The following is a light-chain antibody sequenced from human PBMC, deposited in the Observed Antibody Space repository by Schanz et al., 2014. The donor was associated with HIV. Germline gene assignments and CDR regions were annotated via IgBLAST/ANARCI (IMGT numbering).Light chain of an antibody. CDR1: QSISNY. CDR3: NQYNHWPSLT. Sequence: DIQMTQSPSSLSASVGDRVTITCRARQSISNYLNWYQQKPGKAPNLLIYLASSLQSGVPSRFSGSGSGTEFTLTISSLQSEDFAVYYCNQYNHWPSLTFGGGTNVEIK. V-gene: IGKV1-39*01. J-gene: IGKJ4*01. CDR2: LAS.